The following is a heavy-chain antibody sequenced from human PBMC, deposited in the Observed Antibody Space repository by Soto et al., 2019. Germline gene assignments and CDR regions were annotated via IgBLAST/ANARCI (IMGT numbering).Heavy chain of an antibody. D-gene: IGHD5-12*01. J-gene: IGHJ6*02. Sequence: QVQLQESGPGLVKPSETLSLTCTVSGGSVISGSYYWSWIRQPPGKGLEWVGCISGTGSGDYNPSLTSRVTISVHTSKRQFSLRLNSVTAADTAVYYCARAHSGYDPLGMDVWGQGTTVTVSS. V-gene: IGHV4-61*01. CDR1: GGSVISGSYY. CDR3: ARAHSGYDPLGMDV. CDR2: ISGTGSG.